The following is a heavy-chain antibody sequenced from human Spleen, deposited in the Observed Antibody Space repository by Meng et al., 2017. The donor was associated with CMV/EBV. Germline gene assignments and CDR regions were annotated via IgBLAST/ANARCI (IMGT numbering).Heavy chain of an antibody. D-gene: IGHD2-15*01. CDR1: GGSISSFY. CDR2: IYYSGST. Sequence: SETLSLTCTVSGGSISSFYWSWIRQSPGKGLEWIGHIYYSGSTDYNPSLKSRVTISIDTSKKQFSLRLSSVTAADTAVYYCARGWWGGYFQHWGQGTLVTVSS. V-gene: IGHV4-59*01. J-gene: IGHJ1*01. CDR3: ARGWWGGYFQH.